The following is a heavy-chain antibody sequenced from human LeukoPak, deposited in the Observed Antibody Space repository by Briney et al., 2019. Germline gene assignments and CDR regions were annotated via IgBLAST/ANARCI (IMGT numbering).Heavy chain of an antibody. CDR1: GFTFSDYA. V-gene: IGHV3-23*01. CDR2: ICGSGAKT. Sequence: PGGSLRLSCAASGFTFSDYAMSWVRQAPGGGLEWVSAICGSGAKTFHADSVKGRFTTSRDNSQNTLSLQMSSLRVEGSVSYFCAKDTTAWWYHTASMNIWGTGTTVTASS. J-gene: IGHJ6*03. D-gene: IGHD2-15*01. CDR3: AKDTTAWWYHTASMNI.